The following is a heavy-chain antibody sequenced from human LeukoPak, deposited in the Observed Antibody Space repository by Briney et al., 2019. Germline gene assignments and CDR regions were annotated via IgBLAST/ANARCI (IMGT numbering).Heavy chain of an antibody. CDR2: ISAYNGNT. V-gene: IGHV1-18*01. Sequence: ASVKVSCKASGYTFTSYGISWVRQAPGQGLEWMGWISAYNGNTNYAQKLQGRVTMTTDTSTSTAYMGLRSLRSEDTAVYYCARAVRDYDSSGPLGYWGQGTLVTVSS. CDR1: GYTFTSYG. D-gene: IGHD3-22*01. CDR3: ARAVRDYDSSGPLGY. J-gene: IGHJ4*02.